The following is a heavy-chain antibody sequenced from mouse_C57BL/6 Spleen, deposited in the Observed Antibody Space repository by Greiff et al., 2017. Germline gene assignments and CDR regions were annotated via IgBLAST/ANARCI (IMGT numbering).Heavy chain of an antibody. D-gene: IGHD2-5*01. CDR3: ARGTTIVTDWYFGV. J-gene: IGHJ1*03. Sequence: EVQGVESGGGLVKPGGSLKLSCAASGFNFSSYTMSWVRQTPEKRLEWVATISGGGGNTYYPDSVKGRFTISRDNAKNTLYLQMSSLSSEDTALYYCARGTTIVTDWYFGVWGTGTTVTVSS. CDR2: ISGGGGNT. CDR1: GFNFSSYT. V-gene: IGHV5-9*01.